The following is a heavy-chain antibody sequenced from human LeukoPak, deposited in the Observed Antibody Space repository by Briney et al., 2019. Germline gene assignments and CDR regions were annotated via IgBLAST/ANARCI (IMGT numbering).Heavy chain of an antibody. J-gene: IGHJ4*02. CDR1: GFTFSSYW. V-gene: IGHV3-74*01. CDR3: ARGAGWELLGGYFDY. D-gene: IGHD1-26*01. Sequence: GGSLRLSCAASGFTFSSYWMHWVRQAPGKGLVWVSRINSDGSSTSYADSVKGRFTISRDNSKNTLYLQMNSLRAEDTAVYYCARGAGWELLGGYFDYWGQGTLVTVSS. CDR2: INSDGSST.